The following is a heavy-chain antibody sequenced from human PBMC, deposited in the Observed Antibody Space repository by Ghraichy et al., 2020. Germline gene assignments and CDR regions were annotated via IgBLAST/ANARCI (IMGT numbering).Heavy chain of an antibody. CDR1: GGSISSGGYY. CDR2: IYYSGST. Sequence: SETLSLTCTVSGGSISSGGYYWSWIRQHPGKGLEWIGYIYYSGSTYYNPSLKSRVTISVDTSKNQFSLKLSSVTAADTAVYYCARERIAVAGTPNWFDPWGQGTLVTVSS. V-gene: IGHV4-31*03. CDR3: ARERIAVAGTPNWFDP. J-gene: IGHJ5*02. D-gene: IGHD6-19*01.